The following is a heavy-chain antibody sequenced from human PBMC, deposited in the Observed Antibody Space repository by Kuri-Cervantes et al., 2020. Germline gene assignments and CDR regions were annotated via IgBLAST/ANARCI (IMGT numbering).Heavy chain of an antibody. CDR3: ARDVRLGGIMDV. V-gene: IGHV3-21*04. CDR1: GFTFSRYH. CDR2: ISASGGHT. D-gene: IGHD6-6*01. Sequence: GGSLRLSCAASGFTFSRYHMVWVRQAPGKGLESFSSISASGGHTYYSDSVKGRFTISRDNAKNSLYLQMNSLRAEDTAVYYCARDVRLGGIMDVWGKGTTVTVSS. J-gene: IGHJ6*03.